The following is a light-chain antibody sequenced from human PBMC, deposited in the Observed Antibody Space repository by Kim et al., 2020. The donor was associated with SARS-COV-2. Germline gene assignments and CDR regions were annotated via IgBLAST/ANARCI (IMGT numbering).Light chain of an antibody. J-gene: IGLJ2*01. CDR2: NNN. CDR1: NSNIGTYI. V-gene: IGLV1-44*01. CDR3: ASWDDTLIGPV. Sequence: QSVLTQSPSASGTPGQRVTISCSGSNSNIGTYIVDWYQQLAGTAPKLLIYNNNQRPSGVPDRFSGSKSGTSASLAISGLQSEDEADYYCASWDDTLIGPVFGGGTKLTVL.